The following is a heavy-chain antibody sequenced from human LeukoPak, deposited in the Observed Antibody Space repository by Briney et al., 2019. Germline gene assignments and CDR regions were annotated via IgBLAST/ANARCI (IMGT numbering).Heavy chain of an antibody. V-gene: IGHV1-69*04. Sequence: SVKVSCKASGGTFSSYAISWVRQAPGQGLEWIGRIIPILGVANYAQKFQGSVTITADKSTSTAYMELRSLRSEDTAVYYCAGEPVIYDSVQWPHSDYWGQGTLVTVSS. D-gene: IGHD5/OR15-5a*01. CDR2: IIPILGVA. J-gene: IGHJ4*02. CDR1: GGTFSSYA. CDR3: AGEPVIYDSVQWPHSDY.